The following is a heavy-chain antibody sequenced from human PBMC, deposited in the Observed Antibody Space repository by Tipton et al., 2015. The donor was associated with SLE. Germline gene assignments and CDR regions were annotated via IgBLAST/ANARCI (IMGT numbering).Heavy chain of an antibody. CDR1: GYTFTGYY. CDR2: INPNSGGT. J-gene: IGHJ4*02. CDR3: ASGSGSYQYYFDY. Sequence: QSGPEVKKPGASVKVSCKASGYTFTGYYMHWVRQAPGQGLEWMGWINPNSGGTNYAQKLQGRVTMTTDTSTSTAYMELRSLRSDDTAVYYCASGSGSYQYYFDYWGQGTLVTVSS. V-gene: IGHV1-2*02. D-gene: IGHD1-26*01.